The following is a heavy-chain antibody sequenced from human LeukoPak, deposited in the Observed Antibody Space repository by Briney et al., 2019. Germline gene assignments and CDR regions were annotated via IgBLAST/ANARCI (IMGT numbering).Heavy chain of an antibody. CDR3: ASPEGY. J-gene: IGHJ4*02. V-gene: IGHV4-61*02. D-gene: IGHD1-14*01. CDR2: IYTSGST. Sequence: SETLSLTCTVSGGSISSGNSYWSWIRQPAGKGLEWIGRIYTSGSTNYNPSLKSRVTISIDTSKNQFSLKLNSVTAADTAVYYCASPEGYWGQGTLVTVSS. CDR1: GGSISSGNSY.